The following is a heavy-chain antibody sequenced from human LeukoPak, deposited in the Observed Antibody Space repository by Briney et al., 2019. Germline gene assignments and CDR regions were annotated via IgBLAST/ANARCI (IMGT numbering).Heavy chain of an antibody. J-gene: IGHJ4*02. CDR3: ARDPVAGTGDY. CDR2: IYHSGST. V-gene: IGHV4-38-2*02. Sequence: SETLSLTCTVSGGSISSYYWGWIRQPPGKGLEWIGSIYHSGSTYYNPSLKSRVTISVDTSKNQFSLKLSSVTAADTAVYYCARDPVAGTGDYWGQGTLVTVSS. CDR1: GGSISSYY. D-gene: IGHD6-19*01.